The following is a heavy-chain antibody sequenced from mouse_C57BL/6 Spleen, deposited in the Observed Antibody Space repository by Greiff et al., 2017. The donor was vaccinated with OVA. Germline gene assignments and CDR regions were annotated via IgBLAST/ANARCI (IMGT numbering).Heavy chain of an antibody. J-gene: IGHJ2*01. Sequence: VQLKQSGPELVKPGASVKMSCKASGYTFTDYNMHWVKQSHGKSLEWIGYINPNNGGTSYNQKFKGKATLTVNKSSSTAYMELRSLTSEDSAVYYCARALGYYGSSFFDYWGQGTTLTVSS. D-gene: IGHD1-1*01. CDR3: ARALGYYGSSFFDY. V-gene: IGHV1-22*01. CDR1: GYTFTDYN. CDR2: INPNNGGT.